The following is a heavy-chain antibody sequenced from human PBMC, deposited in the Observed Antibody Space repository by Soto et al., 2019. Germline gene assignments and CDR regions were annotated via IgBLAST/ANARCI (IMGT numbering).Heavy chain of an antibody. J-gene: IGHJ4*02. CDR1: GFTFSSYA. D-gene: IGHD3-22*01. CDR2: ISGSGGST. Sequence: GGSLRLSCAASGFTFSSYAMSWVRQAPGKGLEWVSAISGSGGSTYYADSVKGRFTISRDNSKNTLYLQMNSLRAEDPAVYYCAKDKCSGYYPYYLDYWGQRTLVTGSS. V-gene: IGHV3-23*01. CDR3: AKDKCSGYYPYYLDY.